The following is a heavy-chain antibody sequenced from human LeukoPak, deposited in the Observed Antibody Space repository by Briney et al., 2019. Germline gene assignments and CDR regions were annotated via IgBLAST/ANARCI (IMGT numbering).Heavy chain of an antibody. CDR2: ISASSRAT. Sequence: GGSLRLSCVGSGFTFSGYNIGWVRQAPGKGLEWVSSISASSRATYYADSLKGRFTISRDNTKSSLFLLMSGLRADDTAVYYCERERSGPEVRAHNEFDPWGRGTLVIVSS. CDR3: ERERSGPEVRAHNEFDP. V-gene: IGHV3-21*04. J-gene: IGHJ5*01. D-gene: IGHD1-26*01. CDR1: GFTFSGYN.